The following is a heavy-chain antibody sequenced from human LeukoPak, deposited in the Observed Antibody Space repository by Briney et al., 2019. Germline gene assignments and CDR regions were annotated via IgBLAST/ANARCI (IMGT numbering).Heavy chain of an antibody. D-gene: IGHD6-6*01. CDR3: ARVGEEDSSSYYFDY. J-gene: IGHJ4*02. CDR2: ISSSSSYI. Sequence: GGSMRLSCAASGFTFSSYRMNWVRQTPGKGLEWVSSISSSSSYIYYADSVKGRFTISRDNAKNSLYLQMNSLRAEDTVVYYCARVGEEDSSSYYFDYWGQGTLVTVSS. CDR1: GFTFSSYR. V-gene: IGHV3-21*01.